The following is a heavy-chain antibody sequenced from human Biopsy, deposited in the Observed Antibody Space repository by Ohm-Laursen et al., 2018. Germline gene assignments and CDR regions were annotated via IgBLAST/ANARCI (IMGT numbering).Heavy chain of an antibody. D-gene: IGHD3-22*01. J-gene: IGHJ5*02. V-gene: IGHV4-59*01. Sequence: TLSLTCTVSGGAIDSNYWSWIRQPPGKELEWIGYIYFTGRTSYNPSLKSRVTMSVNTSKKQFSLRLSSVTAEDTAVYYCARDYDTSGYYYVSWGQGTLVTVPS. CDR1: GGAIDSNY. CDR3: ARDYDTSGYYYVS. CDR2: IYFTGRT.